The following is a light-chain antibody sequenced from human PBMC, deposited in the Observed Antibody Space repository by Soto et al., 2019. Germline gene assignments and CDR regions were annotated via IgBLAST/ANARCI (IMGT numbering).Light chain of an antibody. CDR1: SSNIGAGYD. Sequence: QCVLTQPPSVSGAPGQRVTISWTGSSSNIGAGYDVHWYQQLPGTAAKLLIYGNSNRPSGVPDRFSGSKSGTSASLAITGLHAEDEADYYCQSYDSSLSGYVFGTGTKLTVL. CDR3: QSYDSSLSGYV. CDR2: GNS. J-gene: IGLJ1*01. V-gene: IGLV1-40*01.